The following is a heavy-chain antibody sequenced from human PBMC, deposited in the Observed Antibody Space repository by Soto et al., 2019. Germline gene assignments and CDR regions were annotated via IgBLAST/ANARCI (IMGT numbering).Heavy chain of an antibody. Sequence: SETLSLTCTVSGSSISSYYWSWIRQPPGKGLEWIGYIYYSGSTNYNPSLESRVTISVDTSKNQFSLKLSSVTAVDTAVYYCARGTSSGGSSHYYFDYWGQGTLVTVSS. CDR1: GSSISSYY. CDR2: IYYSGST. D-gene: IGHD2-15*01. J-gene: IGHJ4*02. V-gene: IGHV4-59*01. CDR3: ARGTSSGGSSHYYFDY.